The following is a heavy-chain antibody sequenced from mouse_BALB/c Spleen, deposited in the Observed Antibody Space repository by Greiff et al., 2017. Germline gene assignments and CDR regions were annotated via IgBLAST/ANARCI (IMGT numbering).Heavy chain of an antibody. V-gene: IGHV3-2*02. CDR2: ISYSGST. CDR3: ARWGTTVVAPFKAY. Sequence: DVKLQESGPGLVKPSQSLSLTCTVTGYSITSDYAWNWIRQFPGNKLEWMGYISYSGSTSYNPSLKSRISITRDTSKNQLFLQLNSVTTEDTATYYCARWGTTVVAPFKAYWGQGTLVTVSA. D-gene: IGHD1-1*01. J-gene: IGHJ3*01. CDR1: GYSITSDYA.